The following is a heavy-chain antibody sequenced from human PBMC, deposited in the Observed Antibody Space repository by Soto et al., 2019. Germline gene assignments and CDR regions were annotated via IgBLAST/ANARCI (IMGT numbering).Heavy chain of an antibody. CDR3: ARDLTSGVAAAGIVNWFDP. Sequence: QVQLQESGPGLVKPSQTLSLTCTVSGGSISSGDYYWSWIRQPPGKGLEWIGYIYYSGSTYYNPSLKSRVTISVDTSKNQFSLKLSSVTVADTAVYYCARDLTSGVAAAGIVNWFDPWGQGTLVTVSS. V-gene: IGHV4-30-4*01. D-gene: IGHD6-13*01. CDR2: IYYSGST. CDR1: GGSISSGDYY. J-gene: IGHJ5*02.